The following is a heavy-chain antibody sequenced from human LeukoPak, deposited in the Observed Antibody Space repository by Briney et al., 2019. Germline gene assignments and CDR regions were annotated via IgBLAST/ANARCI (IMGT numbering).Heavy chain of an antibody. CDR2: ISSSSSYI. V-gene: IGHV3-21*01. J-gene: IGHJ6*02. D-gene: IGHD3-9*01. CDR3: ARGFDRALYYYYGMDV. Sequence: PGGSLRLSCAASGFTFSSYSMNWVRQAPGKGLEWVSSISSSSSYIYYADSVKGRFTISRDNAKNSLYLQMNSLRAEDTAVYYCARGFDRALYYYYGMDVWGQGTTVTVSS. CDR1: GFTFSSYS.